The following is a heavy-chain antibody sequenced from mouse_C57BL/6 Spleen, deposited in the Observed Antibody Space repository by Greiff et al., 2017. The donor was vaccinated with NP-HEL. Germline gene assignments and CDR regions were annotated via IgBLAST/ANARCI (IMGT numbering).Heavy chain of an antibody. CDR3: ARENPYYFDY. Sequence: DVMLVESGGGLVKPGGSLKLSCAASGFTFSSYAMSWVRQTPEKRLEWVATISDGGSYTYYPDNVKGRFTISRDNAKNNLYLQMSHLKSEDTAMYYCARENPYYFDYWGQGTTLTVSS. V-gene: IGHV5-4*01. CDR2: ISDGGSYT. J-gene: IGHJ2*01. CDR1: GFTFSSYA.